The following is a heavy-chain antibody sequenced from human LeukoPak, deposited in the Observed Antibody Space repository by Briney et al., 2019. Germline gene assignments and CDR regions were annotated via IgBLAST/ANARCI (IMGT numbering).Heavy chain of an antibody. Sequence: SETLFLTCTVSGGSISSYYWSWIRQPPGKGLEWIGYIYYSGSTNYNPSLKSRVTISVDTSKNQFSLKLSSVTAADTAVYYCARGFGPPYGSGSYPDAFDIWGQGTMVTVSS. J-gene: IGHJ3*02. CDR1: GGSISSYY. V-gene: IGHV4-59*01. D-gene: IGHD3-10*01. CDR2: IYYSGST. CDR3: ARGFGPPYGSGSYPDAFDI.